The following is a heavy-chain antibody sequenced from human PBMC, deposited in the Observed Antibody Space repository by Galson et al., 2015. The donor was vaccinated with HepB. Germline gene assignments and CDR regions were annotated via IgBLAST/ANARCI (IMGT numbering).Heavy chain of an antibody. J-gene: IGHJ4*02. V-gene: IGHV3-73*01. CDR2: IRSKIYSYAT. CDR3: ASSASYYFDY. CDR1: GGSFSGHY. Sequence: VQLQESGPRLVKPSETLSLTCAVYGGSFSGHYWSWIRQPPGKGLEWVGRIRSKIYSYATAYGAPVKGRFTISRDESQNTAFLQMDSLRTEDTAVYYCASSASYYFDYWGQGTLVTVSS.